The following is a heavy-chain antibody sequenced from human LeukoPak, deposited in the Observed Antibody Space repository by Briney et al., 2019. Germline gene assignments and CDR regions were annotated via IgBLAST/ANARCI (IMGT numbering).Heavy chain of an antibody. D-gene: IGHD3-3*01. J-gene: IGHJ5*02. CDR3: ARSGGTIFGVVLDNWFDP. CDR1: GGSISNYY. Sequence: SETLSLTCSVSGGSISNYYWSWIRQPPGKALEWIGYVYYSGNTNYNPSLKSRVIISADTSKNQFSLKLSSVTAADTAVYYCARSGGTIFGVVLDNWFDPWGQGTLVTVSS. CDR2: VYYSGNT. V-gene: IGHV4-59*01.